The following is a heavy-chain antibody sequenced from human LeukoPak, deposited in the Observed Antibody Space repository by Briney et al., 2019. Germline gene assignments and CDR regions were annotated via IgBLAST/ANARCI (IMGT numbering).Heavy chain of an antibody. J-gene: IGHJ3*02. D-gene: IGHD6-19*01. V-gene: IGHV1-2*02. CDR3: AREDVATSAGAFDI. CDR2: INPNSGGT. CDR1: GYTFTGYY. Sequence: ASVKVSCKASGYTFTGYYMHWVRQAPGQGLEWMGWINPNSGGTNYAQKFQGRVTMTRDTSISTAYMELSGLRSDDTAVYYCAREDVATSAGAFDIWGQGTMVTVSS.